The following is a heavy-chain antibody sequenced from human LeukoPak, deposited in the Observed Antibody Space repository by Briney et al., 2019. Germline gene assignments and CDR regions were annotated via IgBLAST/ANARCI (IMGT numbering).Heavy chain of an antibody. CDR2: INQSGST. Sequence: SETLSLTCAVYGGSFSGYYWRWIRQPPGKGLEWIGEINQSGSTNYNPSVKSRVTISVATSKHQFSLKLSSVTAAATAVYYCARADSSSFFDYWGQGTLVTVSS. J-gene: IGHJ4*02. V-gene: IGHV4-34*01. CDR3: ARADSSSFFDY. D-gene: IGHD6-6*01. CDR1: GGSFSGYY.